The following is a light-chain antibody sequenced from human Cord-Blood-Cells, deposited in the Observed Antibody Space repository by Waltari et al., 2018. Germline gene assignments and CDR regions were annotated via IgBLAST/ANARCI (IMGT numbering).Light chain of an antibody. CDR1: SSDVGGYNY. CDR2: DVS. Sequence: QSALTQPRSVSGSPGQSVTISCTGTSSDVGGYNYVSWYQQHPGKAPKLMIYDVSNGPSGGPDRFSGSKSGNTASLTISGLQAEDEADYYGCSYAGSDTFVFETGTKVTVL. V-gene: IGLV2-11*01. J-gene: IGLJ1*01. CDR3: CSYAGSDTFV.